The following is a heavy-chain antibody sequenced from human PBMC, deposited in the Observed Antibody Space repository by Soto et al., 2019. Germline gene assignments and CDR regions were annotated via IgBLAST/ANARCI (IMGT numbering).Heavy chain of an antibody. CDR2: IVPVFQTA. V-gene: IGHV1-69*01. D-gene: IGHD3-22*01. CDR1: GGLFRSSP. J-gene: IGHJ4*02. Sequence: QEQLVQSGAEVKKPGSSVQVSCKASGGLFRSSPIRWVRQVPGQGLEWMGGIVPVFQTAYYTQRFQGRVTITADEATNTAYMELSSLRSEDTAIYYCARGGSGYTWFNEFWGQGTLVTVSS. CDR3: ARGGSGYTWFNEF.